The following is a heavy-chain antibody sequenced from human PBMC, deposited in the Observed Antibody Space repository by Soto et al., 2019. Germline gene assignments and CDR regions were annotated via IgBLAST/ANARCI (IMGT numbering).Heavy chain of an antibody. CDR1: GGSISSYY. CDR2: IYYSGST. V-gene: IGHV4-59*01. J-gene: IGHJ4*02. CDR3: ARALGRGSSWPLDY. Sequence: SETLSLTCTVSGGSISSYYWSWIRQPPGKGLEWIGYIYYSGSTNYNPSLKSRVTISVDTSKNQFSLKLSSVTAADTAVYYCARALGRGSSWPLDYWGQGTLVTVS. D-gene: IGHD6-13*01.